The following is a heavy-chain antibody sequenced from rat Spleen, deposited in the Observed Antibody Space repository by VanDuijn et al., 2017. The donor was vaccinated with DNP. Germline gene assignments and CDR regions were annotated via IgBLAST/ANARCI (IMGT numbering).Heavy chain of an antibody. Sequence: EVKLVESGGGLVQPGSSLKLSCAASGFNFNDYWMGWVRQAPGKGLEWIGQINKDSSTITYIPSLKDKFTISRDNDQNTLYLQMSKLGSEDTAIYYCTRVPNYGGYADYFDYWGQGVMVTVSS. V-gene: IGHV4-2*01. CDR2: INKDSSTI. J-gene: IGHJ2*01. CDR3: TRVPNYGGYADYFDY. CDR1: GFNFNDYW. D-gene: IGHD1-11*01.